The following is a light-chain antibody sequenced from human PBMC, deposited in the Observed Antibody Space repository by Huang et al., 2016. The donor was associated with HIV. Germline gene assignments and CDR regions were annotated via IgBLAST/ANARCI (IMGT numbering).Light chain of an antibody. CDR3: HQYNDWPRT. J-gene: IGKJ1*01. V-gene: IGKV3-15*01. Sequence: VMTQSPATLPVSPGERATLSCRARQSVNTKLAWYQKKPGQAPRRLIYSASTRVTGIPARFSGSGSGTNFTLSISSLQSEDFALYYCHQYNDWPRTFGQGTKVEVK. CDR1: QSVNTK. CDR2: SAS.